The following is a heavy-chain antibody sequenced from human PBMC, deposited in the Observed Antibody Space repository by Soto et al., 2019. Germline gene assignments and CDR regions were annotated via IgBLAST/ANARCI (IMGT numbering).Heavy chain of an antibody. J-gene: IGHJ6*03. V-gene: IGHV3-33*01. CDR2: IWYDGSNK. D-gene: IGHD6-13*01. Sequence: QVQLVESGGGVVQPGRSLRLSCAASGFTFSSYGMHWVRQAPGKGLEWVAVIWYDGSNKYYADSVKGRFTISRDNSKNTLYLQMNSLRAEDTAVYYCARVRGGYIAGYMDVWGKGTTVTVSS. CDR1: GFTFSSYG. CDR3: ARVRGGYIAGYMDV.